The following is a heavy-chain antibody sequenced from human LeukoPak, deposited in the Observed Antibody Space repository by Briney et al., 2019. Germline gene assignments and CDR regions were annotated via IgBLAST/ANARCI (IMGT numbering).Heavy chain of an antibody. CDR2: IYYSGST. CDR3: ARDRRFRGVYYYMDV. V-gene: IGHV4-59*12. CDR1: GGSNRNFY. J-gene: IGHJ6*03. D-gene: IGHD1-14*01. Sequence: SETLSLTCTVSGGSNRNFYWSWIRQPPGKGLEWIGYIYYSGSTNYNPSLKSRVTISVDTSKNQFSLKLSSVTAADTAVYYCARDRRFRGVYYYMDVWGKGTTVTVSS.